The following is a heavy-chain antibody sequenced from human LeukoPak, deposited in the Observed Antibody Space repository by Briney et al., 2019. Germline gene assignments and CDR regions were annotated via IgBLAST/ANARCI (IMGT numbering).Heavy chain of an antibody. Sequence: GGSLRLSCAASGFTFSIYSLNWVRQAPGKGLEWVSSISSSSSFISYADSVKGRFTISRDNAKNSLYLQMNGLRAEDTAVYYCAKNRKSSSSDFDYWGQGTLVTVSS. V-gene: IGHV3-21*06. CDR3: AKNRKSSSSDFDY. CDR2: ISSSSSFI. CDR1: GFTFSIYS. J-gene: IGHJ4*02. D-gene: IGHD6-6*01.